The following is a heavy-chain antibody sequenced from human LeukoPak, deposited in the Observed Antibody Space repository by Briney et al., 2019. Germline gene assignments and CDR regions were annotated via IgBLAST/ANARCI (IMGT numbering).Heavy chain of an antibody. CDR3: VRSLDY. CDR2: IAGSDGFT. J-gene: IGHJ4*02. Sequence: GGSLRLSCAASGFPFSSYAMNWVRQAPGKGLKWVSVIAGSDGFTRYADSVKGRFTISRDNSKNTVYLQMNRLRVEDTALYYCVRSLDYWGQGTLVTVSS. V-gene: IGHV3-23*01. CDR1: GFPFSSYA.